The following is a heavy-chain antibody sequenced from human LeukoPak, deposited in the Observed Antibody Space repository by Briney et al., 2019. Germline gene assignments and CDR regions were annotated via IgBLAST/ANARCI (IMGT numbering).Heavy chain of an antibody. Sequence: GGSLRLSCAASGFTFSSYAMSWVRQAPGKGLEWASLIYINGSTYYADSVKGRFTISRDNSKNTLYLQMNSLRAEDTALYYCARDLGFGDYGMDVWGKGTTVTVSS. CDR3: ARDLGFGDYGMDV. CDR1: GFTFSSYA. V-gene: IGHV3-53*01. J-gene: IGHJ6*04. CDR2: IYINGST. D-gene: IGHD3-10*01.